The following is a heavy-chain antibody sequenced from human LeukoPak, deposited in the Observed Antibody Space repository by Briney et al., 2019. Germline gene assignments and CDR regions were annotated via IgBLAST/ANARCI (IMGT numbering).Heavy chain of an antibody. J-gene: IGHJ4*02. Sequence: IPSETLSLTCAVSGGSINSGGYSWTWIRQPPGKGLEWIGYIYHSGSTYYNPSLKSRVTISIDRSKNQFSLKLNSVTAADTAVYYCASLYYGDHTFDYWGQGTLVTVSS. CDR2: IYHSGST. D-gene: IGHD4-17*01. CDR1: GGSINSGGYS. V-gene: IGHV4-30-2*01. CDR3: ASLYYGDHTFDY.